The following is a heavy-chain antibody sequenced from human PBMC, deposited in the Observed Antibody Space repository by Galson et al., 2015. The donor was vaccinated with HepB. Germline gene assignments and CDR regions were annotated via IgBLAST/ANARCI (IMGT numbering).Heavy chain of an antibody. CDR1: GYTFTSYG. D-gene: IGHD3-3*01. Sequence: SVKVSCKASGYTFTSYGISWVRQAPGQGLEWMGWISAYNGNTNYAQKLQGRVTMTTDTSTSTAYMELRSLRSDDTAVYYCASSHYDFWSGYYKSAFDIWGQGTMVTVSS. J-gene: IGHJ3*02. V-gene: IGHV1-18*04. CDR2: ISAYNGNT. CDR3: ASSHYDFWSGYYKSAFDI.